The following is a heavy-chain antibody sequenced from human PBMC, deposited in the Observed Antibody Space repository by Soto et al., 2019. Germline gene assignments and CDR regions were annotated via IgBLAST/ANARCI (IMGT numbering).Heavy chain of an antibody. V-gene: IGHV3-53*01. CDR1: GFTVSSNY. CDR3: ARSSNSIAAAGTGFDY. CDR2: IYSGGST. Sequence: VGSLRLSCAPSGFTVSSNYMSWVRQAPGKGLEWVSVIYSGGSTYYADSVKGRFTISRDNSKNTLYLQMNSLRAEDTAVYYCARSSNSIAAAGTGFDYWGQGTLVTVSS. D-gene: IGHD6-13*01. J-gene: IGHJ4*02.